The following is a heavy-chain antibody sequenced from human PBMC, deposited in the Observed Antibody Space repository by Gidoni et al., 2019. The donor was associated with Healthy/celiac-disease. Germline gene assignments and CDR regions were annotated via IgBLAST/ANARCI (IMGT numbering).Heavy chain of an antibody. CDR3: ARHSIGSEDGIAARPYYYYGMDV. J-gene: IGHJ6*02. CDR1: GGSISSSSYH. CDR2: IYYSGST. V-gene: IGHV4-39*01. D-gene: IGHD6-6*01. Sequence: QLQLQASGPGLVKPSETLSLTCTVSGGSISSSSYHWGWIRQPPGKGLEWIGSIYYSGSTYYNPSLKSRVTISVDTSKNQFSLKLSSVTAADTAVYYCARHSIGSEDGIAARPYYYYGMDVWGQGTTVTVCS.